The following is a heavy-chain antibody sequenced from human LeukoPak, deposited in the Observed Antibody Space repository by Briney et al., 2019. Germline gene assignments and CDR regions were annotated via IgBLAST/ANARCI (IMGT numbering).Heavy chain of an antibody. CDR3: ARHPSVTRYDWFDP. J-gene: IGHJ5*02. Sequence: PSETLSLTCAVYGGSFSGYYWSWIRQPPGKGLEWIGEINHSGSTNYNPSLKSRVTISVDTSKNQFSLKLSSVTAADTAVYYCARHPSVTRYDWFDPWGQGTLVTVSS. CDR2: INHSGST. D-gene: IGHD4-17*01. CDR1: GGSFSGYY. V-gene: IGHV4-34*01.